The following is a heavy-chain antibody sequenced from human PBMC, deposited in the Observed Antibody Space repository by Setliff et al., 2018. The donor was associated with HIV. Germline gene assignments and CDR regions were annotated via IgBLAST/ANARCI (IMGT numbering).Heavy chain of an antibody. CDR3: ARVPVAGANWFDP. D-gene: IGHD2-21*01. Sequence: SETLSLTCSVSGVSINRTDHYWGWIRQSPGKRLEWIGSVSQSGSTYYNPSLKSRITISVDRSKNLFSLKLISVTAADQGVYYCARVPVAGANWFDPWGLGALVTVSS. CDR2: VSQSGST. V-gene: IGHV4-39*01. CDR1: GVSINRTDHY. J-gene: IGHJ5*02.